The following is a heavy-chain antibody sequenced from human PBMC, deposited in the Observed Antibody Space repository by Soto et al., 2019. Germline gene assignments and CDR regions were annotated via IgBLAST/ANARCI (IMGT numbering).Heavy chain of an antibody. D-gene: IGHD3-22*01. CDR3: AKDTSSGYFYFDY. Sequence: EVQLLESGGGLVQPGGSLTLSCAASGFTFSTYAMSWVRQAPGKGLEWVSVISGRGDSTYYADSVKGRFTISRDNSKNTLYLQMNSLRAEDTAVYYCAKDTSSGYFYFDYWGQGTLVTVSS. V-gene: IGHV3-23*01. CDR1: GFTFSTYA. CDR2: ISGRGDST. J-gene: IGHJ4*02.